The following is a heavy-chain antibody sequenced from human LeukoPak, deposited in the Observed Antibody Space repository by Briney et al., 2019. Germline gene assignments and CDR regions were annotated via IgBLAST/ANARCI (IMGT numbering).Heavy chain of an antibody. CDR1: GFTFSSYG. J-gene: IGHJ4*02. V-gene: IGHV3-23*01. Sequence: PEGSLRLSCAASGFTFSSYGMTWVRQAPGKGLEWVSAISGSGGSTYYADSVKGRFTISRDNSKNTLYLQIYSLRAGDTAVYYCAKDDALIRFNDWGQGTLVTVSS. CDR2: ISGSGGST. D-gene: IGHD3-3*01. CDR3: AKDDALIRFND.